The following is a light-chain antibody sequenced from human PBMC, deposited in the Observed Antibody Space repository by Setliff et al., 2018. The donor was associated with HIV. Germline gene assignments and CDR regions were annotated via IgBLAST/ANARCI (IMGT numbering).Light chain of an antibody. Sequence: QSALTQPRSVSGSRGQSITFSCTGTGSDIGAYDYVSWYQQHPGKAPKLITYGVDKRPSGVPTRFSGFKPGNTASLTIYGLQPEDEADYFCCSYAGSNIFVFGKGTKVTVL. CDR3: CSYAGSNIFV. CDR1: GSDIGAYDY. J-gene: IGLJ1*01. CDR2: GVD. V-gene: IGLV2-11*01.